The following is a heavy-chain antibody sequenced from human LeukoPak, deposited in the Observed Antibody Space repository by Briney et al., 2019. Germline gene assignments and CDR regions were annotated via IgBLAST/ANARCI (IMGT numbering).Heavy chain of an antibody. J-gene: IGHJ3*02. CDR2: IYSGGST. D-gene: IGHD6-6*01. Sequence: GGSLRLSCAASGFTVSSNYMSWVRQAPGKGLEWVSVIYSGGSTYYADSVKGRFTISRDNSKNTLYHQMNSLRAEDTAVYYCAREAEQLAGAFDIGGQGTMVTVSS. V-gene: IGHV3-66*02. CDR1: GFTVSSNY. CDR3: AREAEQLAGAFDI.